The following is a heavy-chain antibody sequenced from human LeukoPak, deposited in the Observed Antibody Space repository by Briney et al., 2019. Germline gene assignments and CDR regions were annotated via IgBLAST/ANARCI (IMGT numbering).Heavy chain of an antibody. D-gene: IGHD6-6*01. CDR1: GYSFTSYW. V-gene: IGHV5-51*01. J-gene: IGHJ4*02. CDR2: IYPGDSDT. CDR3: ARSLAARGQTDY. Sequence: GGSLRLPCKGSGYSFTSYWIGWVRQMPGKGLEWMGIIYPGDSDTRYSPSFQGQVTISADKSISTAYLQWSSLKASDTAMYYCARSLAARGQTDYWGQGTLVTVSS.